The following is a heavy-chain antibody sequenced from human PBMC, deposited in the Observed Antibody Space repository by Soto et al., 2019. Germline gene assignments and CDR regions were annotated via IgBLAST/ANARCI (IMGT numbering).Heavy chain of an antibody. CDR1: GFTFSSYA. V-gene: IGHV3-30-3*01. D-gene: IGHD1-26*01. J-gene: IGHJ4*02. Sequence: QVQLVESGGGVVQPGRSLRLSCAASGFTFSSYAMHWVRQAPGKGLEWVAVISYDGSNKYYADSVKGRFTISRDNSKKTLYLQMNSLRAEDTAVYYCARDVHSGSLQYYFDYWGQGTLVTVSS. CDR2: ISYDGSNK. CDR3: ARDVHSGSLQYYFDY.